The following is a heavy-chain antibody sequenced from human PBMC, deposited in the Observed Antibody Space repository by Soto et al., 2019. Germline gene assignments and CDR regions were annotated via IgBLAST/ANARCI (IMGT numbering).Heavy chain of an antibody. D-gene: IGHD3-22*01. CDR3: AKMSSENYYDPVFS. CDR2: IGSSGNTI. J-gene: IGHJ5*02. Sequence: QVQLVESGGGVVKTSGSLRIACAASGFTFSDYYMRWVRQAPGKGLEWVSYIGSSGNTIYYADSVKGRFTISRDNAKNSVYLQMNSLRAEDTALYFCAKMSSENYYDPVFSWGQGTLVTVSS. CDR1: GFTFSDYY. V-gene: IGHV3-11*01.